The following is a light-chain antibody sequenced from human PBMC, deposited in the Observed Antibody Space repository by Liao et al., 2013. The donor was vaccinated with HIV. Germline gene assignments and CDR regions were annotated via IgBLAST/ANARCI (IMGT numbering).Light chain of an antibody. Sequence: SYELTQPPSESVAPGKTARIPCGTNNIGSKSVHWYQQKPGQSPVLVIYQDTKRPSGIPQRFSGSSSGNTATLTISGTQAMDEADYYCQAWDSSTDVVFGGGTKLTVL. CDR3: QAWDSSTDVV. CDR2: QDT. J-gene: IGLJ2*01. V-gene: IGLV3-21*01. CDR1: NIGSKS.